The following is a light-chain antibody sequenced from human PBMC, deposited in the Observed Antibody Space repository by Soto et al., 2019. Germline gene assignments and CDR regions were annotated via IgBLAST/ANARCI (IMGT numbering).Light chain of an antibody. J-gene: IGLJ1*01. Sequence: QSALTQPASVSGSPGQSITISCTGTSSDVGSYNLVSWYQQHPGKVPKLMIYEGNKRPSGVSNRFSGSKSGNTASLTISGLQAEDEADYYCYSYAGSNTFGLYVFXTGTKVTVL. CDR1: SSDVGSYNL. CDR2: EGN. V-gene: IGLV2-23*03. CDR3: YSYAGSNTFGLYV.